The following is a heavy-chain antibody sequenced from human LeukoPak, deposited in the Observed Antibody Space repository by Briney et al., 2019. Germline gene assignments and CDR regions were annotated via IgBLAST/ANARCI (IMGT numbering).Heavy chain of an antibody. D-gene: IGHD5-18*01. J-gene: IGHJ4*02. V-gene: IGHV3-23*01. CDR1: GFTFSNYA. CDR2: ISGSAGKI. CDR3: AGRVTGYSSGYVY. Sequence: GGSLRLSCVASGFTFSNYAMSWVRQAPGKGLDWVSVISGSAGKIRYAGFVKGRFTISRDNSENTVYLQMNNLRAEDTAVYYCAGRVTGYSSGYVYWGQGTLVTVSS.